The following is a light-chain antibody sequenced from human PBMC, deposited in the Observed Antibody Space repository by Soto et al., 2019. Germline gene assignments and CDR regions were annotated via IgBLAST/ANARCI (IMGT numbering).Light chain of an antibody. V-gene: IGKV3-20*01. J-gene: IGKJ2*01. Sequence: EIVLTQSPGTLSLSPGERATLSCRASQSVSSTYFAWYQQKPGQALRLLIYGATSRATGIPDRFSGSGSGTDFPLTINREEPEDFAFYYCQQYGSSPPTFGQGTKLEIK. CDR3: QQYGSSPPT. CDR1: QSVSSTY. CDR2: GAT.